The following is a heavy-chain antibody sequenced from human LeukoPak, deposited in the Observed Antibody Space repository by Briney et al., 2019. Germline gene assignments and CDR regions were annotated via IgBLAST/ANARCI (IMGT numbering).Heavy chain of an antibody. CDR1: GFTFSNYW. V-gene: IGHV3-74*01. Sequence: GGSLRLSCAASGFTFSNYWMHWVRQAPGKGLVWVSRINSDGRSTNYADSVKGRFTISRDNAKNSLYLQMNSLRAEDTALYYCARDWRWSGMFDYWGQGTLVTVSS. CDR2: INSDGRST. D-gene: IGHD2-15*01. CDR3: ARDWRWSGMFDY. J-gene: IGHJ4*02.